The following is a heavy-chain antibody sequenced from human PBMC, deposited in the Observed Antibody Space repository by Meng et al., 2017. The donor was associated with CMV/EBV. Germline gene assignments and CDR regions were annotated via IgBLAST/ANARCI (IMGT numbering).Heavy chain of an antibody. CDR1: GYTFTSYG. J-gene: IGHJ4*02. V-gene: IGHV1-69*13. Sequence: QVQLVQSGAEVKKPGASVKVSCKASGYTFTSYGISWVRQAPGQGLEWMGGIIPIFGTANYAQKFQGRVTITADESTSTAYMELSSLRSEDTAVYYCARGGDGYKPARWGQGTLVTVSS. CDR3: ARGGDGYKPAR. CDR2: IIPIFGTA. D-gene: IGHD5-24*01.